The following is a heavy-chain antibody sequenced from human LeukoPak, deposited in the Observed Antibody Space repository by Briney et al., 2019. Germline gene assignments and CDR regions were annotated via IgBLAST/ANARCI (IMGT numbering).Heavy chain of an antibody. Sequence: PGGSLRLSCAASGFTFSSYGMHWVRQAPGKGLEWVAVISYDGRNKYYAASVKGRFTISRDNSKNTLYLQMNSLRAEDTAVYYCAKDSFGGYGSGSYYFVWGQGTLVTVSS. V-gene: IGHV3-30*18. CDR3: AKDSFGGYGSGSYYFV. J-gene: IGHJ4*02. CDR1: GFTFSSYG. D-gene: IGHD3-10*01. CDR2: ISYDGRNK.